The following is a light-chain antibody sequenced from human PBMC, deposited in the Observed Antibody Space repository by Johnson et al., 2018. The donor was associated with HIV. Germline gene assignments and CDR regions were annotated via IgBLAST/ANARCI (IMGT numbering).Light chain of an antibody. CDR2: ANN. Sequence: QSVLTQPHSVSAAPGQKVTISCSGSSSNIGNNFVSWYQQLPGTAPKLLIYANNKRPSGIPDRFSGSKSGTSATLGITGLQTGDEADYYCGTWDSSLSALFGTGTKVTVL. J-gene: IGLJ1*01. CDR3: GTWDSSLSAL. CDR1: SSNIGNNF. V-gene: IGLV1-51*02.